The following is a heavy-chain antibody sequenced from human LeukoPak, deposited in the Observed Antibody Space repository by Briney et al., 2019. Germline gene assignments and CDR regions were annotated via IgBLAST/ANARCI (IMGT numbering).Heavy chain of an antibody. CDR1: GFTFSTKY. CDR2: FYSDGST. CDR3: ASYYLEWLFGWAFDI. V-gene: IGHV3-66*02. D-gene: IGHD3-3*01. J-gene: IGHJ3*02. Sequence: GGSLRLSCAASGFTFSTKYMSWVRQAPGKGLEWVSLFYSDGSTYYADSVKGRITTSRDNSKNTLYLQMNRLRAEDTAVYYCASYYLEWLFGWAFDIWGQGTMVTVFS.